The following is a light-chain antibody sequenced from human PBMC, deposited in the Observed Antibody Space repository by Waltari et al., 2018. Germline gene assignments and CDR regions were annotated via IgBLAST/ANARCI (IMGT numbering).Light chain of an antibody. J-gene: IGKJ5*01. CDR1: QRLLHDNGYNY. CDR3: MQALQNPVT. V-gene: IGKV2-28*01. Sequence: DIVMTQSPLSLPVTPGEPASISCRSTQRLLHDNGYNYLDWYLQKPGQSPQLLIYLGSNRASGVPDRFSGSGSGTDFTLKISRVEAEDVGVYYCMQALQNPVTFGQGTRLEIK. CDR2: LGS.